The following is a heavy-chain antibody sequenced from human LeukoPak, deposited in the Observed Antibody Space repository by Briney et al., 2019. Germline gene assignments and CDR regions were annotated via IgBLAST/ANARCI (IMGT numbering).Heavy chain of an antibody. Sequence: GGSLRLSCAASGFTFSSYSMNWVRQAPGKGLVWVSRIKGDGSVTVYADSVKGRFTISRDNAKNTLYLQMNSLRVEDTAVYYCARSDWFDPWGQGTLVTVSS. V-gene: IGHV3-74*01. CDR1: GFTFSSYS. CDR3: ARSDWFDP. CDR2: IKGDGSVT. J-gene: IGHJ5*02. D-gene: IGHD3-3*01.